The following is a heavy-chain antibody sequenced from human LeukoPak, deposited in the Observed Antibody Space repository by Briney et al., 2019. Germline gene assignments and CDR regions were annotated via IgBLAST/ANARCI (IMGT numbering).Heavy chain of an antibody. CDR2: INHSGST. Sequence: SETLSLTCAVYGGSFSGYYWSWIRQPPGKGLEWIGEINHSGSTNYNPSLKSRVTISVDTSKNQFSLKLSSVTAADTAVYYCAREGFIAAAGTGDAFDIWGQGTMVTVS. D-gene: IGHD6-13*01. CDR3: AREGFIAAAGTGDAFDI. CDR1: GGSFSGYY. J-gene: IGHJ3*02. V-gene: IGHV4-34*01.